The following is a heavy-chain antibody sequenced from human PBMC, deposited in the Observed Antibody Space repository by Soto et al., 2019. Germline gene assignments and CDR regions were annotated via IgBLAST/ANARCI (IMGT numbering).Heavy chain of an antibody. J-gene: IGHJ4*02. Sequence: ASVKVSCKVSGYTLTELSMHWVRQAPGKGLEWMGGFDPEDGETIYAQKFQGRVTMTEDTSTDTAYMELSSLRSEDTAVYYCARKGPYYYDSSGYYPFDYWGQGTLVTVSS. CDR2: FDPEDGET. V-gene: IGHV1-24*01. CDR1: GYTLTELS. D-gene: IGHD3-22*01. CDR3: ARKGPYYYDSSGYYPFDY.